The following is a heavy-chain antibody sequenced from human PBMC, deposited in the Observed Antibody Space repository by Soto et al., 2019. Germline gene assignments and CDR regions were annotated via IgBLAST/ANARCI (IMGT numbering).Heavy chain of an antibody. J-gene: IGHJ4*02. Sequence: ASVKVSCKASGYTFTGYYMHWVRQAPGQGLEWMGWINPNSGGTNYAQKFQGWVTMTRDTSISTAYMELSRLRSDDTAVYYCSVGYCSSTSCSAFDYWGQGTLVTVSS. CDR3: SVGYCSSTSCSAFDY. D-gene: IGHD2-2*01. V-gene: IGHV1-2*04. CDR1: GYTFTGYY. CDR2: INPNSGGT.